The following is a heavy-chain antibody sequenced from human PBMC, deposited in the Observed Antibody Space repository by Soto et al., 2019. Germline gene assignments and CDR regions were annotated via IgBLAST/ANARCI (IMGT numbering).Heavy chain of an antibody. D-gene: IGHD3-3*01. CDR3: ARVGDSYYDFWSGPQYYYGMDV. V-gene: IGHV3-53*01. CDR1: GFTVSSNY. CDR2: IYSGGST. Sequence: GSLRLSCAASGFTVSSNYMSWVRQAPGKGLEWVSVIYSGGSTYYADSVKGRFTISRDNSKNTLYLQMNSLRAEDTAVYYRARVGDSYYDFWSGPQYYYGMDVWGQGTTVTVSS. J-gene: IGHJ6*02.